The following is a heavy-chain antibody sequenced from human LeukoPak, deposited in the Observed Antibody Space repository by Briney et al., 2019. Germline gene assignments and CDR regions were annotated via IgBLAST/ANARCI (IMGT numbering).Heavy chain of an antibody. Sequence: GATVKVSCKASGYTFTGYYMHWVREAPVQGLEWMGWINPNSGGTNYAQKFQGWVTMTRDTSISTAYMELSRLRSDDTAVYYCARGIGSWYPHFDYWGQGTLVTVSS. CDR3: ARGIGSWYPHFDY. J-gene: IGHJ4*02. CDR2: INPNSGGT. D-gene: IGHD6-13*01. CDR1: GYTFTGYY. V-gene: IGHV1-2*04.